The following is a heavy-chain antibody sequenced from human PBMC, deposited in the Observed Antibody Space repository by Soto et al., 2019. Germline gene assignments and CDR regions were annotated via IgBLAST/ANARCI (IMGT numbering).Heavy chain of an antibody. Sequence: VQLGQSGAEVKKPGSSVKLSCKASGGTFNRYTISWVRQAPGQGLGWMGGIIPIFGTANYAQKFQGRVAIIADESTSASYLELRSLRSEDTAVYYCALWGFRDGNNSKYNYSGMDVVGQGTTATASS. V-gene: IGHV1-69*01. CDR3: ALWGFRDGNNSKYNYSGMDV. CDR1: GGTFNRYT. CDR2: IIPIFGTA. D-gene: IGHD1-1*01. J-gene: IGHJ6*02.